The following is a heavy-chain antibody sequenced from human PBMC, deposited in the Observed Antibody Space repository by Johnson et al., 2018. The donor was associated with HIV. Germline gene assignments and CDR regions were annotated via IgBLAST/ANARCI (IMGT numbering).Heavy chain of an antibody. Sequence: HVQLVEFGGGSVKPGGSLRLSCAASEFTFKDYYMNWIRQAPGKGLEWVSHISSSGTTKYYSDSVKGRFTISRDNAKNSLYLQMNSLRAEDTAVYYCARNGLIPAAKGVAFDIWGHGTTVTVSS. D-gene: IGHD2-2*01. J-gene: IGHJ3*02. V-gene: IGHV3-11*01. CDR2: ISSSGTTK. CDR3: ARNGLIPAAKGVAFDI. CDR1: EFTFKDYY.